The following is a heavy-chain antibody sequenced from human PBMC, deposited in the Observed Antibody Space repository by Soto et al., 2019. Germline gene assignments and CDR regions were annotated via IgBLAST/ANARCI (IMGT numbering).Heavy chain of an antibody. J-gene: IGHJ6*02. CDR2: ISAYNGNT. CDR1: GYTFTSYG. Sequence: GASVKVSCKASGYTFTSYGISWVRQAPGQGLEWMGWISAYNGNTNYAQKLQGRVTMTTDTSTSTAYMELRSLRSDDKAVYYCASIAARPYYYGRDVWGQGTTVTVSS. D-gene: IGHD6-6*01. CDR3: ASIAARPYYYGRDV. V-gene: IGHV1-18*01.